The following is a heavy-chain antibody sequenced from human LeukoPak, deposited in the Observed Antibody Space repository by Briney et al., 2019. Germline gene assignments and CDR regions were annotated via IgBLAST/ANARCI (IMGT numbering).Heavy chain of an antibody. V-gene: IGHV1-2*02. D-gene: IGHD3-9*01. CDR2: INPNSGGT. J-gene: IGHJ5*02. CDR3: AREDILTRNNWFDP. Sequence: ASVKVSCKASGYTFTDDYVHWVRQAPGQGLEWMGWINPNSGGTNYAQKFQGRVTMTRDTSISTAYMELSRLRSDDTAVYYWAREDILTRNNWFDPWGQGTLVTVSS. CDR1: GYTFTDDY.